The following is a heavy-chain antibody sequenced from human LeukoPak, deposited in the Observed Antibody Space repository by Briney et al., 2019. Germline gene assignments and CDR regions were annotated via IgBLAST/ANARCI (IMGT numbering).Heavy chain of an antibody. J-gene: IGHJ4*02. CDR1: GVTFSNHH. V-gene: IGHV3-48*01. Sequence: GGSLRLSCSASGVTFSNHHMTWVRQAPGKGLEWGSYISSSSSVIYYAESVKGRFTISRDNVRNSLFLQMNSLRVDDTAVYYCARDMGITGADDSWGQGTLVTVSS. D-gene: IGHD6-13*01. CDR3: ARDMGITGADDS. CDR2: ISSSSSVI.